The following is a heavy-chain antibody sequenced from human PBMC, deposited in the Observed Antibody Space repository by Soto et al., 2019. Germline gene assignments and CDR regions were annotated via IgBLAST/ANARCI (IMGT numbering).Heavy chain of an antibody. Sequence: ASVKVSCKASGYTFTNYGVSWVRQAPGQGLEWMGWISPYNGNTDYAQKLQGRVTMTTDTSTSTAFMELRSLRSDDTAVYYCARGGVGHCSGGSCPRSWFDPWGQGTLVTVSS. CDR2: ISPYNGNT. D-gene: IGHD2-15*01. CDR1: GYTFTNYG. V-gene: IGHV1-18*01. J-gene: IGHJ5*02. CDR3: ARGGVGHCSGGSCPRSWFDP.